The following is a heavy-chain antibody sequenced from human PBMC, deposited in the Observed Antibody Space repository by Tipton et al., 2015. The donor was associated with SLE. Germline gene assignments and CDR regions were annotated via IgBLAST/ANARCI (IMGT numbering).Heavy chain of an antibody. D-gene: IGHD6-19*01. Sequence: TLSLTCTVSGGSISSYYWSWIRQPPGKGLEWIGYIYYSGSTNYNPSLKSRVTISVGTSKNQFSLKLSSVTAADTAVYYCARGGSGWYYFDYWGQGTLVTVSS. V-gene: IGHV4-59*12. CDR2: IYYSGST. J-gene: IGHJ4*02. CDR1: GGSISSYY. CDR3: ARGGSGWYYFDY.